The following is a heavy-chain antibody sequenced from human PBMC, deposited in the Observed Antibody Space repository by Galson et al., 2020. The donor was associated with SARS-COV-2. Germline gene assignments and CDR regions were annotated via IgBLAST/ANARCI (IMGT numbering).Heavy chain of an antibody. J-gene: IGHJ3*02. Sequence: GESLKISCAASGFTFSSYSMNWVRQAPGKGLEWVSSISSSSSYIYYADSVKGRFTISRDNAKNSLYLQMNSLRAEDTAVYYCARDREYYYDSSGTYAFDIWGQWTMVTVSS. CDR1: GFTFSSYS. CDR2: ISSSSSYI. CDR3: ARDREYYYDSSGTYAFDI. D-gene: IGHD3-22*01. V-gene: IGHV3-21*01.